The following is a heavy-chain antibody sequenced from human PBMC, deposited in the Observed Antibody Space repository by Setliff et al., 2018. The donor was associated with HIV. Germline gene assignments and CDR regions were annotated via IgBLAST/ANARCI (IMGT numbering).Heavy chain of an antibody. Sequence: SETLSLTCTVSGGSISSYYWNWIRQPPGKGLEYIGNIYYTGSTHHNPSLESRVATSVDTSKNQFSLKLSSVTAADTAVYYCARRQQLWLLYAFDIWGQGTMVTVSS. V-gene: IGHV4-39*01. CDR1: GGSISSYY. CDR2: IYYTGST. J-gene: IGHJ3*02. D-gene: IGHD5-18*01. CDR3: ARRQQLWLLYAFDI.